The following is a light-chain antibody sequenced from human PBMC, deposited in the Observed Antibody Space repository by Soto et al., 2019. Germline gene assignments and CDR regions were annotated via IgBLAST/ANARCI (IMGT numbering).Light chain of an antibody. CDR3: QQYDLWWT. CDR2: AAS. Sequence: EILLTQSPATLSVSTGEIATLSCRASQSVSGNLARYQQKLGQAPRLLIYAASTRATGVPARFSGGGAGTEFALTISSLQSEDFAVYYCQQYDLWWTFGQGNKVEIK. V-gene: IGKV3-15*01. J-gene: IGKJ1*01. CDR1: QSVSGN.